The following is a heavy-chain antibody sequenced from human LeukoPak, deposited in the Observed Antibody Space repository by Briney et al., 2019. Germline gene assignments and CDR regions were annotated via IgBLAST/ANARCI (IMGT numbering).Heavy chain of an antibody. J-gene: IGHJ6*03. V-gene: IGHV3-48*03. Sequence: GGTLRLSCAASGFTFSSYEMNWVRQAPGKGLEWVSYISSSGSTIYYADSVKGRFTISRDNAKNSLYLQMNSLRAEDTAVYYCASHPIAAAGISRYYYYYYYMDVWGRGTTVTVSS. D-gene: IGHD6-13*01. CDR2: ISSSGSTI. CDR3: ASHPIAAAGISRYYYYYYYMDV. CDR1: GFTFSSYE.